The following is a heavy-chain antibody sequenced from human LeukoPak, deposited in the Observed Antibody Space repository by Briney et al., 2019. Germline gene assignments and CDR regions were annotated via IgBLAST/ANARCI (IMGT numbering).Heavy chain of an antibody. CDR2: INHSGST. V-gene: IGHV4-34*01. D-gene: IGHD3-10*01. Sequence: PSETLSLTCAVYGGSLSGYYWSWIRQPPGKGLEWIGEINHSGSTNYNPSLKSRVTISVDTSKNQFSLKLSSVTAADTAVYYCARGALLWFGAKMEYYFDYWGQGTPLTVSS. CDR3: ARGALLWFGAKMEYYFDY. J-gene: IGHJ4*02. CDR1: GGSLSGYY.